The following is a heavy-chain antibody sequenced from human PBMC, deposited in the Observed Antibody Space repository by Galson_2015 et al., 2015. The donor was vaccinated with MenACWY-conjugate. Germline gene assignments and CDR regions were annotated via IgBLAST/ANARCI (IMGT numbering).Heavy chain of an antibody. CDR1: GFTFSHYG. Sequence: SLRISCAASGFTFSHYGMHWVRQAPGKGLEWVTAISYDGNNKYYADSVKGRFTISRDNSKNTVSLQMNGLTTEDTAVYFCARVVSSGATRQFDYWGQGTLVAVSS. J-gene: IGHJ4*02. V-gene: IGHV3-30*03. CDR3: ARVVSSGATRQFDY. D-gene: IGHD2-21*01. CDR2: ISYDGNNK.